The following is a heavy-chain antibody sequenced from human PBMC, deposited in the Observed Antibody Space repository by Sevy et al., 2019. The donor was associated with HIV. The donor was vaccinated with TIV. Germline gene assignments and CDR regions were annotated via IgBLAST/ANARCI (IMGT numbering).Heavy chain of an antibody. CDR2: INNDGSNR. CDR3: GREMSSMVPGVPDAFDI. CDR1: GFTFGNYW. D-gene: IGHD3-10*01. J-gene: IGHJ3*02. V-gene: IGHV3-74*01. Sequence: GESLKISCAASGFTFGNYWMHWVRQALGKGLVWISSINNDGSNRNYAGSVKGRFTTSRDNAKNTLYRQISSLRAEDTAVYHFGREMSSMVPGVPDAFDIWGQGTMVTVSS.